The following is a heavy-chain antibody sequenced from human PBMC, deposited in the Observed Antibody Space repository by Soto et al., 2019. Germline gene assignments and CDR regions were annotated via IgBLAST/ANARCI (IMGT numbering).Heavy chain of an antibody. CDR2: INPNSGCT. CDR3: ARGRRRDYSDY. V-gene: IGHV1-2*04. J-gene: IGHJ4*02. Sequence: VKESCQASGSTYTGYYMHWVRQAPGPELEWMGWINPNSGCTNYSQKFQGWVTMTSDKSISTAYMGLSRLRSDETAVYYCARGRRRDYSDYWGQGTLVTVSS. CDR1: GSTYTGYY.